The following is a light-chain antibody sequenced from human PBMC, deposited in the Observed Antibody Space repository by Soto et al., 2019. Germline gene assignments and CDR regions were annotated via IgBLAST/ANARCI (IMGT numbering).Light chain of an antibody. Sequence: DIQRTPSPSTLSASVGDKVHITCRASQSISSWLAWYQQKPGKAPKLLIYDASSLESGVPSRFSGSGSGTEFTLTISSLQPDDFATYYCQQYNSYPWTFGQGTKVDIK. CDR1: QSISSW. J-gene: IGKJ1*01. CDR2: DAS. V-gene: IGKV1-5*01. CDR3: QQYNSYPWT.